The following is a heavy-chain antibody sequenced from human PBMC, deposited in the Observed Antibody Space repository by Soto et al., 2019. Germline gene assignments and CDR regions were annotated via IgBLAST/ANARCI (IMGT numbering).Heavy chain of an antibody. J-gene: IGHJ6*02. CDR3: ARERAAAAELRYYYYGMDV. CDR2: INPSGGST. Sequence: ASVKVSCKASGYTFTSYYMHWVRQAPGQGLEWMGIINPSGGSTSYAQKFQGRVTMTRDTSTSTVYMELSSLRSEDTAVYYCARERAAAAELRYYYYGMDVWGQGTTVTVSS. D-gene: IGHD6-13*01. CDR1: GYTFTSYY. V-gene: IGHV1-46*01.